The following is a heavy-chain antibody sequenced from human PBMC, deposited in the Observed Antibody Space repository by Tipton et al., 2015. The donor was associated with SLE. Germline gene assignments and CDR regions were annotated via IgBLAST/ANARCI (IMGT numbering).Heavy chain of an antibody. J-gene: IGHJ2*01. CDR1: GASISNYF. V-gene: IGHV4-59*01. CDR2: ISYSGTT. CDR3: ARVLGGDDPLYYFDV. Sequence: GLVKPSETLSLTCTVSGASISNYFWTWIRQPPGMLLQYIGSISYSGTTNYNPSLRSRVTISVDTSKNQFSLKVSPVTAADTALYYCARVLGGDDPLYYFDVWGRGTLVTVSS. D-gene: IGHD2-21*01.